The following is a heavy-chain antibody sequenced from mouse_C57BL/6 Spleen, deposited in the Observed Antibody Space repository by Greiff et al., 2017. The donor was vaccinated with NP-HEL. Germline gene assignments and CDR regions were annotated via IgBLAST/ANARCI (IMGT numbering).Heavy chain of an antibody. J-gene: IGHJ3*01. CDR3: ARGYDYPY. V-gene: IGHV1-22*01. CDR2: INPNNGGT. D-gene: IGHD2-4*01. CDR1: GYTFTDYN. Sequence: VHVKQSGPELVKPGASVKMSCKASGYTFTDYNMHWVKQSHGKSLEWIGYINPNNGGTSYNQKFKGKATLTVNKSSSTAYMELRSLTSEDSAVYYCARGYDYPYWGQRTLVTVSA.